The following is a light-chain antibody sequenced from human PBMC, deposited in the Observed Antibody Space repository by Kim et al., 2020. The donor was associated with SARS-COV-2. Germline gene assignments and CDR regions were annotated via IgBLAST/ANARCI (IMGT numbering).Light chain of an antibody. J-gene: IGKJ2*01. V-gene: IGKV1-9*01. Sequence: IQLTQSPSSLCASIGDRVTITCRARQGVGSSFAWYQQLPGQAPKLLIYGASTLQSGVPSRFSGSGSGTDFTLTISSLQPEDFATYFCQQLHSSPYSFGQGTKLEI. CDR3: QQLHSSPYS. CDR1: QGVGSS. CDR2: GAS.